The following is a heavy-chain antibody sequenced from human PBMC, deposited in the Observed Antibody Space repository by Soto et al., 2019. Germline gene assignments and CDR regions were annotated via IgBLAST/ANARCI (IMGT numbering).Heavy chain of an antibody. D-gene: IGHD6-25*01. J-gene: IGHJ6*02. Sequence: HVQLVESGGGVVQPGRSLRLSCAASGYTFSNHGLHWVHQAPGKGLEWVAAIWYDGSKKCYADSVKGRFTISRDDSRNTVYLEMNSVRDDDTAVYYCARDPASSMDVWGQGTTVIVSS. CDR1: GYTFSNHG. CDR3: ARDPASSMDV. CDR2: IWYDGSKK. V-gene: IGHV3-33*01.